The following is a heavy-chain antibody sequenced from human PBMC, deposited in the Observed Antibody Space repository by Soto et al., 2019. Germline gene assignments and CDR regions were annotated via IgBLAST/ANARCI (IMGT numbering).Heavy chain of an antibody. CDR1: GFTFRSYA. J-gene: IGHJ4*02. V-gene: IGHV3-23*01. D-gene: IGHD6-13*01. Sequence: GGSLRLSCGGSGFTFRSYALTWVRQAPGKGLEWASLITGSGGNTYYADSVKGRFTISRDNSKNTLYLQMNSLRVEDTAVYYCTGGISHYYFDFWGRGALVTVSS. CDR3: TGGISHYYFDF. CDR2: ITGSGGNT.